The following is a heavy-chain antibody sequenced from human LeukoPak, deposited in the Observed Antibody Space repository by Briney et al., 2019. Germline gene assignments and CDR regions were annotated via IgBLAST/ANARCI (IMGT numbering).Heavy chain of an antibody. CDR2: MYTSGIT. D-gene: IGHD3-22*01. Sequence: SETLSLTCTVSGDSFSSYFWSWIRQPAGKGLEWIGRMYTSGITNSNPSLKSRVTMSVDTSKNQFSLKLSSVTAAYTAVYYCARDGDYYDSSGYPLEGHFDYWGQGTLVTVSS. J-gene: IGHJ4*02. CDR1: GDSFSSYF. CDR3: ARDGDYYDSSGYPLEGHFDY. V-gene: IGHV4-4*07.